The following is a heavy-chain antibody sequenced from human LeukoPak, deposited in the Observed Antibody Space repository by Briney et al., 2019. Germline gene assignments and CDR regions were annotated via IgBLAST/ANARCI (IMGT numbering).Heavy chain of an antibody. CDR1: GYSFTSYW. CDR2: INPGDSDT. D-gene: IGHD3-9*01. J-gene: IGHJ4*02. Sequence: GESLKISCKGSGYSFTSYWIGWVRQMPGEGLEWKVIINPGDSDTRYSPSFQGQVTISADKSINTAYLQWSSLKASDTAMYYCARQGADIRLDYWGQGTLVTVSS. CDR3: ARQGADIRLDY. V-gene: IGHV5-51*01.